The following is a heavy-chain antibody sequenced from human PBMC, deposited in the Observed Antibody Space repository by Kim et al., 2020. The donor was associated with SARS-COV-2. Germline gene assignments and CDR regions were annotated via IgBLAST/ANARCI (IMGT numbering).Heavy chain of an antibody. V-gene: IGHV6-1*01. D-gene: IGHD6-19*01. Sequence: SQTLSLTCAISGDSVSSNSAAWNWIRQSPSRGLEWLGRTYYRSKWYNDYAVSVKSRITINPDTSKNQFSLQLNSVTPEDTAVYYCARTPGIAVAGNFDGGLFDYWGQGTLVTVSS. CDR1: GDSVSSNSAA. CDR2: TYYRSKWYN. J-gene: IGHJ4*02. CDR3: ARTPGIAVAGNFDGGLFDY.